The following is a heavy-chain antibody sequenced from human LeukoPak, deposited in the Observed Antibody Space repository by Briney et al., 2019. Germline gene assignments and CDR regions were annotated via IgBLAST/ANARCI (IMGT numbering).Heavy chain of an antibody. CDR3: ARARAGTAAFDI. CDR1: GFTFSSYW. Sequence: GSLRLSCAASGFTFSSYWMSWVRQAPGKGLEWVANIKQDVSEIYYVDSVKGRFTISRDNTKNSLYLQMNSLRAEDTAVYYCARARAGTAAFDIWGQGTMVTVSS. J-gene: IGHJ3*02. CDR2: IKQDVSEI. V-gene: IGHV3-7*01. D-gene: IGHD6-13*01.